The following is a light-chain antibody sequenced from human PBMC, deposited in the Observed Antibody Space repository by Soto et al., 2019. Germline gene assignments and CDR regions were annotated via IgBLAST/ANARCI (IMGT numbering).Light chain of an antibody. CDR1: SSDVGGYNY. V-gene: IGLV2-14*01. Sequence: QLVLTQPASVSGSPGQSITISCTGTSSDVGGYNYVSWYQQHPGKAPKLMVFEVSNRPTGVPIRFSGSKSGNTASLTISGLQAEDEADYYCSSFATSSTLPYVFGTGTKLTVL. CDR2: EVS. CDR3: SSFATSSTLPYV. J-gene: IGLJ1*01.